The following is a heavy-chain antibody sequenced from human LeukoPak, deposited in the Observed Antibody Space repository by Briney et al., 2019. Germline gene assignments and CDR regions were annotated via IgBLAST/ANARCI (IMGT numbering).Heavy chain of an antibody. D-gene: IGHD3-10*01. Sequence: ASVKVSCKASGYTFTGYYMHWVRQAPGQGLEWMGWINPNSGGTNYAQKFQGWVTMTRDTSISTAYMELSRLRSDDTAVYYCARGDFMRLITMVRGVIPPDYYYYGMDVWGKGTTVTVSS. J-gene: IGHJ6*04. CDR2: INPNSGGT. V-gene: IGHV1-2*04. CDR1: GYTFTGYY. CDR3: ARGDFMRLITMVRGVIPPDYYYYGMDV.